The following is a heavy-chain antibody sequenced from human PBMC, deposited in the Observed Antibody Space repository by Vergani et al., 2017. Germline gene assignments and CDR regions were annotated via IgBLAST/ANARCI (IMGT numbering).Heavy chain of an antibody. D-gene: IGHD3-3*01. Sequence: QVQLVQSGAEVKKPGSSVKVSCKASGGTFSSYAISWVRQAPGQGLEWMGGIIPIFGTANYAQKFQGRVTITADESTSTAYMELSSLRSEETAVYYCARKNGRVVPELDHDAFDIWGQGTMVTVSS. V-gene: IGHV1-69*01. CDR3: ARKNGRVVPELDHDAFDI. CDR2: IIPIFGTA. J-gene: IGHJ3*02. CDR1: GGTFSSYA.